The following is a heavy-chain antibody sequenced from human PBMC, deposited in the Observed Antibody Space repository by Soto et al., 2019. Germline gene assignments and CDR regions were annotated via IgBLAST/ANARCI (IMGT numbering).Heavy chain of an antibody. V-gene: IGHV1-46*01. Sequence: ASVKVSCKASGYTFTSYYMHWVRQAPGQGLEWTGIINPSGGSTSYAQKFQGRVTMTRDTSTSTVYMELSSLRSEDTAVYYCAREVTMVRGVIISWFDPWGQGTLVTVSS. CDR3: AREVTMVRGVIISWFDP. D-gene: IGHD3-10*01. CDR2: INPSGGST. CDR1: GYTFTSYY. J-gene: IGHJ5*02.